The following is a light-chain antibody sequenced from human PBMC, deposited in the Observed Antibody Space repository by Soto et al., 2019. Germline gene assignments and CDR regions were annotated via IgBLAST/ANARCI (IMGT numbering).Light chain of an antibody. CDR3: QQLNSYSIT. Sequence: IRISRSPSSLSAPVGERVTIPCLASLGIRNDLVWYQQKPGKAPKLMIYAATTLQSGVPSRFSGSVSGTEFTLTISSLQPEDFATYYCQQLNSYSITFGQGTRVEI. J-gene: IGKJ5*01. CDR1: LGIRND. CDR2: AAT. V-gene: IGKV1-17*01.